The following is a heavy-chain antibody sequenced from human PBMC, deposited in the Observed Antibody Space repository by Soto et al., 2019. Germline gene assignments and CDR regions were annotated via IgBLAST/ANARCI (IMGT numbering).Heavy chain of an antibody. CDR3: AREDYYDSSGYLPVRYYFGMDV. CDR2: IGAYNGHT. V-gene: IGHV1-18*01. D-gene: IGHD3-22*01. J-gene: IGHJ6*02. Sequence: ASVKVSCKASGYTFTNSGISWVRQAPGQGLEWMGWIGAYNGHTKYAQKLQGRVTMTTDTSTSTAYMELRSLKSDDTAVYYCAREDYYDSSGYLPVRYYFGMDVWGQGTKVTGSS. CDR1: GYTFTNSG.